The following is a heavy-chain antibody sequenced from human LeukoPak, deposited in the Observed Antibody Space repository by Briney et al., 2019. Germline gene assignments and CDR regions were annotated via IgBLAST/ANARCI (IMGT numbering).Heavy chain of an antibody. CDR1: GGSISNSSYY. D-gene: IGHD3-10*01. V-gene: IGHV4-39*07. CDR3: ASLGTTGTGYYYYYYYMDV. Sequence: PSETLSLTCSVSGGSISNSSYYWGWTRQPPGKGLEWIASMHYSGRTYYKSSLKSRITISVATSKDQFSLKLSSVTAADTAVYYCASLGTTGTGYYYYYYYMDVWGKGTTVTLSS. CDR2: MHYSGRT. J-gene: IGHJ6*03.